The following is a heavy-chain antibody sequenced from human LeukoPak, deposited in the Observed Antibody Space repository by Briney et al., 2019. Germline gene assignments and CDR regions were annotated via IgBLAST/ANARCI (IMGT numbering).Heavy chain of an antibody. J-gene: IGHJ5*02. CDR1: GSTFSDYA. CDR2: ISSGGDT. V-gene: IGHV3-23*01. Sequence: GGSLRLSCAASGSTFSDYAMSWVRQAPGKGLEWVSAISSGGDTYYAESVKGRFTISRDNSKNTLSLQMSSLRAEDTAVYYCTKRGCSSTTCYSNRWGQGTLVTVAS. CDR3: TKRGCSSTTCYSNR. D-gene: IGHD2-2*01.